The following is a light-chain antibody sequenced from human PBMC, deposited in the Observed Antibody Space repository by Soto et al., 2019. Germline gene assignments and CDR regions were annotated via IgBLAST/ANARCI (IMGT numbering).Light chain of an antibody. CDR3: QQLTNYRFT. J-gene: IGKJ2*01. V-gene: IGKV1-9*01. Sequence: IQLTQSPSSLSASVGDRVTITCRASQGINSFLAWYQQKPGKAPKLLIYDASTLQSGVPSRFSGSGSGTDFTLTISSVEPEDFATYYCQQLTNYRFTFGQGTKLQIK. CDR1: QGINSF. CDR2: DAS.